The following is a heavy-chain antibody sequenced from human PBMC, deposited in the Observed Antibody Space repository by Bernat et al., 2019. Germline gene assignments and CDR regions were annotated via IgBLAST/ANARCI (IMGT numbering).Heavy chain of an antibody. CDR2: IRSSSSTK. CDR3: ARDYHISGYYRVAFDI. V-gene: IGHV3-48*01. J-gene: IGHJ3*02. D-gene: IGHD3-22*01. Sequence: EVQLVESGGGLVQPGGSLRLSCAASGFTFSSYSMNWFRQAPGKGLGWVSYIRSSSSTKYYADSVKGRFTISRDNAKNSLYLQMNSLRAEDTAVYYCARDYHISGYYRVAFDIWGQGTMVTVSS. CDR1: GFTFSSYS.